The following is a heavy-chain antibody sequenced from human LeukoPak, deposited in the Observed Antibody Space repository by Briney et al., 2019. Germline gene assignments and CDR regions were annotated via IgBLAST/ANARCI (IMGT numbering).Heavy chain of an antibody. D-gene: IGHD2-21*02. Sequence: GGSLRLSCAASGFTFSSYEMNWVRQAPGKGLEWVSYISNSGSTIYYADSVTGRFTISRDNARNSLYLQMNSLRAEDTAVYYCARADCGGDCYLFDYWGQGTLVTVSS. CDR3: ARADCGGDCYLFDY. J-gene: IGHJ4*02. CDR1: GFTFSSYE. V-gene: IGHV3-48*03. CDR2: ISNSGSTI.